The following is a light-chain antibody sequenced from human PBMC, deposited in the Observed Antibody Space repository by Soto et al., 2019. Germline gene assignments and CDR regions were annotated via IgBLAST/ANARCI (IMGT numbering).Light chain of an antibody. J-gene: IGLJ3*02. CDR2: EVS. V-gene: IGLV2-8*01. CDR1: SSDVGGYKY. Sequence: QSALTQPPSASGSPGQSVTISCTGTSSDVGGYKYVSWYQHHPGKAPKFMIYEVSKRPSGVPDRFSGSKSGNTASLTVSGLQAEDEADYYCSSYARGNNGVFGGGTKLTVL. CDR3: SSYARGNNGV.